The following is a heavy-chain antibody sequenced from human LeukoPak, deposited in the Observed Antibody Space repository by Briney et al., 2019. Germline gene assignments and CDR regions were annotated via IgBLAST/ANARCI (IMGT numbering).Heavy chain of an antibody. CDR3: ARGRRSDSSGPPYFDY. CDR1: GFTFSSYW. CDR2: IQQDGSEK. D-gene: IGHD6-19*01. J-gene: IGHJ4*02. Sequence: GGSLRLSCAASGFTFSSYWMSWVRQAPGKGLEWVANIQQDGSEKYYVDSVKGRFTISRDNAKNSLYLQMNSLRAEDTAVYYCARGRRSDSSGPPYFDYWGQGTLVSVSS. V-gene: IGHV3-7*01.